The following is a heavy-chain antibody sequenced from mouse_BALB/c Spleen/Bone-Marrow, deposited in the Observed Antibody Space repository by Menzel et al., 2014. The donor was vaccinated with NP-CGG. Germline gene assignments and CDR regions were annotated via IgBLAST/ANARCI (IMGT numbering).Heavy chain of an antibody. J-gene: IGHJ1*01. CDR1: GYTFTSYC. V-gene: IGHV1S81*02. Sequence: VQLQQSGAELVKPGASVKLSCTASGYTFTSYCMHWVKQRPGQGLEWIGEIDPSNGRTNYNEKFKNKATLTADKSSSTAYMQLSSLTSEDTAVYYCSWLTAGAMSYWYFDDWGAGTTV. CDR3: SWLTAGAMSYWYFDD. D-gene: IGHD2-13*01. CDR2: IDPSNGRT.